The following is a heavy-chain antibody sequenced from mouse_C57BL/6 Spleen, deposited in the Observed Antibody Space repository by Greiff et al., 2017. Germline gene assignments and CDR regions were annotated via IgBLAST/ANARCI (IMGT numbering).Heavy chain of an antibody. CDR2: INPSSGYT. J-gene: IGHJ2*01. CDR3: ARGYDGYSYFDY. V-gene: IGHV1-4*01. D-gene: IGHD2-3*01. CDR1: GYTFTSYT. Sequence: QVQLQQSGAELARPGASVKMSCKASGYTFTSYTMHWVKQRPGQGLEWIGYINPSSGYTKYNQKFKDKATLTADKSSSTAYMQLSSLTSEDSEVYYCARGYDGYSYFDYWGQGTTLTVSS.